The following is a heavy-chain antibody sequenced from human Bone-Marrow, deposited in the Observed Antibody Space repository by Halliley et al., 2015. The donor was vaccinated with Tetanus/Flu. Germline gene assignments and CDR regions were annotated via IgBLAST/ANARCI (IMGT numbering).Heavy chain of an antibody. CDR2: INWNGDRT. Sequence: SLRLSCAASGLTFDDYGMSWVRQAPGKGLEWVSSINWNGDRTGYADSVQGRFTISRDNAKNSLYLQMNSLRAEDTALYYCAKHGGTGVTASALDQWGPGTLV. D-gene: IGHD2-15*01. CDR1: GLTFDDYG. J-gene: IGHJ4*02. CDR3: AKHGGTGVTASALDQ. V-gene: IGHV3-20*04.